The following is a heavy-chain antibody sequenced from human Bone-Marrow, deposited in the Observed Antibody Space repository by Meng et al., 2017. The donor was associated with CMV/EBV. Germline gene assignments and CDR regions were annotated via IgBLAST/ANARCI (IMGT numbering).Heavy chain of an antibody. CDR1: GGTFSTYS. CDR2: TIPMYGTA. Sequence: SVKVSCKASGGTFSTYSITWVRQAPGQGLEWVGGTIPMYGTANYAQKFQGRVTITTDESTSTAYMELSSLRSEDTAVYYCARILTGDHGGFEYWGQGTLVTVSS. D-gene: IGHD7-27*01. J-gene: IGHJ4*02. CDR3: ARILTGDHGGFEY. V-gene: IGHV1-69*05.